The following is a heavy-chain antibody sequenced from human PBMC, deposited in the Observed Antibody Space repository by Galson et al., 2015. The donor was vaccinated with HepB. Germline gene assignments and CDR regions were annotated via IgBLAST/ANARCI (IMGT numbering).Heavy chain of an antibody. J-gene: IGHJ6*02. D-gene: IGHD2-2*01. V-gene: IGHV3-48*02. Sequence: SLRLSCAASGFTFSSYSMNWVRQAPGKGLEWVSYISSSSSTIYYADSVKGRFTISRDNAKNSLYLQMNSLRDEDTAVYYCARDSSQEYQLLYYYYYGMDVWGQGTTVTVSS. CDR2: ISSSSSTI. CDR1: GFTFSSYS. CDR3: ARDSSQEYQLLYYYYYGMDV.